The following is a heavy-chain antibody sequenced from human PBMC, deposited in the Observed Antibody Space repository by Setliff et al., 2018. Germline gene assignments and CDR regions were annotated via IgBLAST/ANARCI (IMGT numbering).Heavy chain of an antibody. CDR3: ARGSVEYSRGWYYFDY. CDR1: GYTFTTYA. V-gene: IGHV1-18*01. CDR2: ISAYNGNT. Sequence: ASVKVSCKASGYTFTTYAISWMRQAPGQGLEWMGWISAYNGNTNYARRFQGRVTVTADESTSTAYMELSSLRSEDTAVYYCARGSVEYSRGWYYFDYWAQGTLVTVSS. J-gene: IGHJ4*02. D-gene: IGHD6-19*01.